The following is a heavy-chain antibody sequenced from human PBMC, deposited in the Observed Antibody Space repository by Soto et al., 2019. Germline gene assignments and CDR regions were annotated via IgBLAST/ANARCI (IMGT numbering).Heavy chain of an antibody. V-gene: IGHV3-48*02. J-gene: IGHJ4*02. CDR2: ISSSSSTI. D-gene: IGHD6-13*01. CDR1: GFTFSSYS. Sequence: EVQLVESGGGLVQPGGSLRLSCAASGFTFSSYSMNWVRQAPGKGLEWVSYISSSSSTIYYADSVKGRFTISRDNAKNSLYLQMNSLRDEDTAVYYCATKPGYSGSWYGELDYWGQGTLVTVSS. CDR3: ATKPGYSGSWYGELDY.